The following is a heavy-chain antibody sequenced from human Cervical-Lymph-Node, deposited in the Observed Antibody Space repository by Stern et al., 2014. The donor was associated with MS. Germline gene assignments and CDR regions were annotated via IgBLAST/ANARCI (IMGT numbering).Heavy chain of an antibody. CDR2: IIPIFGTT. Sequence: MQLVESGAEVKKPGSSVKVSCKASGGTFSSYVISWVRQAPGQGLEWMGGIIPIFGTTNYAQRFQGRVTITADQSTTTTYLEVSSRRSEATAVYYCAGAPPATDYWGQGTLVTVSS. CDR3: AGAPPATDY. J-gene: IGHJ4*02. V-gene: IGHV1-69*01. CDR1: GGTFSSYV.